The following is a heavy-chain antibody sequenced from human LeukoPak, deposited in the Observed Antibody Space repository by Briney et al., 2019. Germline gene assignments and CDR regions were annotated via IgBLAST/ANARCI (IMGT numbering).Heavy chain of an antibody. CDR2: IYYSGST. V-gene: IGHV4-61*08. CDR1: GGSISSGGYS. Sequence: SETLSLTCAVSGGSISSGGYSWSWIRQPPGKGLEWIGYIYYSGSTNYNPSLKSRVTISVDTSKNQFSLKLSSVTAADTAVYYCARDSGSGYGMDVWGQGTAVTVSS. D-gene: IGHD1-26*01. J-gene: IGHJ6*02. CDR3: ARDSGSGYGMDV.